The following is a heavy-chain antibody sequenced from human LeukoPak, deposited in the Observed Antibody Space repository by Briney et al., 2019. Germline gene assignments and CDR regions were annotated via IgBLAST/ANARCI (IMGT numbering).Heavy chain of an antibody. CDR3: ASGGRVTSLDY. V-gene: IGHV4-59*08. CDR1: GGSISSYY. Sequence: SETLSLTCTVSGGSISSYYWSWIRQPPGKGLEWIGYIYYSGSTNYNPSLKSRVTISVDTSKNQFSLKLSPVTAADTAVYYCASGGRVTSLDYWGQGTLVTVSS. D-gene: IGHD2-21*02. CDR2: IYYSGST. J-gene: IGHJ4*02.